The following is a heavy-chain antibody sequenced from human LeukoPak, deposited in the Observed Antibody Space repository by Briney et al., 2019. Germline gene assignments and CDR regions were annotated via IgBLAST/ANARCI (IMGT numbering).Heavy chain of an antibody. D-gene: IGHD5-18*01. J-gene: IGHJ4*02. CDR1: GFSFNTYA. CDR3: AKGLQLWAPIDY. Sequence: PGGSLRLSCDASGFSFNTYAMHWVRQAPGKGLEWVAVISYDGSNKYYADSVKGRFTISRDNSKNTLYLQMNSLRGEDTAVYYCAKGLQLWAPIDYWGQGTLVTVSS. V-gene: IGHV3-30*18. CDR2: ISYDGSNK.